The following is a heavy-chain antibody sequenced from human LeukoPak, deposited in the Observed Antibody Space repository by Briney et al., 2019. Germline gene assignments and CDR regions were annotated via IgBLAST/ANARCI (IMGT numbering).Heavy chain of an antibody. Sequence: SQTLSLTCAISGDSVSSNSAAWNWIRQSPSRCLEWLGRTYYRSTWYNASAVSVQSRIPIPPDTSKNQFSLQLNSLTPEDTAVYFCARERGSPTWFDYWGQGTLVTVSS. CDR3: ARERGSPTWFDY. D-gene: IGHD1-26*01. J-gene: IGHJ4*02. CDR1: GDSVSSNSAA. CDR2: TYYRSTWYN. V-gene: IGHV6-1*01.